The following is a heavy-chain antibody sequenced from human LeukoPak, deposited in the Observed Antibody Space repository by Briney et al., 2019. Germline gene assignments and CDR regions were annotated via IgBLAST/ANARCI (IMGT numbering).Heavy chain of an antibody. D-gene: IGHD2-2*01. CDR2: IYHSGST. J-gene: IGHJ5*02. CDR1: GYSIAGSYY. V-gene: IGHV4-38-2*02. Sequence: SETLPLTXTVSGYSIAGSYYWGWIRQSPGEGLEWIGNIYHSGSTYYNPSLKSRVTMSLDTSKNQFSLKVTSVTAADTAVYYCARTQGYCSGASCYFWFDPWGQGTLVTVSS. CDR3: ARTQGYCSGASCYFWFDP.